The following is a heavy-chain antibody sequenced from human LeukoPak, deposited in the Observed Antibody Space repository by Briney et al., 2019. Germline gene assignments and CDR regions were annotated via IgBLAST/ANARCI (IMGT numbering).Heavy chain of an antibody. CDR1: GYTFTGYY. V-gene: IGHV1-2*02. D-gene: IGHD3-22*01. CDR3: ARDQSYYYDSSGYPGFDY. J-gene: IGHJ4*02. Sequence: ASVKVSCKASGYTFTGYYMHWVRQAPGQGLEWMGWINPNSGGTNYAQKFQGRVTMTRDTSISTAYMELSRLRSDDTAVYYCARDQSYYYDSSGYPGFDYWGQGTLVTVSS. CDR2: INPNSGGT.